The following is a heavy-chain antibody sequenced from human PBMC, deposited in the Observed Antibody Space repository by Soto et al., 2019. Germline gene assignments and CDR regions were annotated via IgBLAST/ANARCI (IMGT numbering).Heavy chain of an antibody. CDR3: ARLLTEGVTYREDAFDI. CDR2: ISTYNGKT. J-gene: IGHJ3*02. D-gene: IGHD3-16*02. Sequence: HVQLVQSGGEVKTPGASVKVSCKASGYTFAGMGSSWFGQAPGQGLGWRGWISTYNGKTDYAQKFQGRVTMTADTRTNTGYMELRSLRSDDTAVYYCARLLTEGVTYREDAFDIWGQGTKVTVSS. CDR1: GYTFAGMG. V-gene: IGHV1-18*01.